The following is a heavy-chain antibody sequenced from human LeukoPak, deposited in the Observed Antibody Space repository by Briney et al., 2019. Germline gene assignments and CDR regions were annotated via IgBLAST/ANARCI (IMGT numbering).Heavy chain of an antibody. D-gene: IGHD1-26*01. CDR2: IYPGDSGP. CDR1: GYSFTSCC. Sequence: GESLKISCKVSGYSFTSCCNGWVRQMPGKGLEWMGIIYPGDSGPTYSPSFQGQVTISVDKSINTAYLQWSSLQASDTALYYCGMSGDRVPLQDDVFDVWGQGTMVTVST. J-gene: IGHJ3*01. CDR3: GMSGDRVPLQDDVFDV. V-gene: IGHV5-51*01.